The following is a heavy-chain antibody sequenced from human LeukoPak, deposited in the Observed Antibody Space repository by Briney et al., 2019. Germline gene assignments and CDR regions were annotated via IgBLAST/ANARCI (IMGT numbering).Heavy chain of an antibody. J-gene: IGHJ4*02. V-gene: IGHV1-2*02. Sequence: ASVKVSCKASGYTFTGYYMHWVRQAPGQGLEWMGWINPNSGGTNYAQKFQGRVTMTRDTSISTAYMELSRLRSDDTAVYYCARVSSYYYDSSGYYNYWGQGTLVIVSS. CDR3: ARVSSYYYDSSGYYNY. D-gene: IGHD3-22*01. CDR1: GYTFTGYY. CDR2: INPNSGGT.